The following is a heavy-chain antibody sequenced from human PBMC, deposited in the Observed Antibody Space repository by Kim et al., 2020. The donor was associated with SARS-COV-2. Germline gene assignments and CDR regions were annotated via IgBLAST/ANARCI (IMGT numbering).Heavy chain of an antibody. Sequence: SETLSLTCTVSGGSISSSSYYWGWIRQPPGKGLEWIGSIYYSGSTYYNPSLKSRVTISVDTSKNQFSLKLSSVTAADTAVYYCAVIGYSSSSQRFDYWGQGTLVTVSS. CDR1: GGSISSSSYY. J-gene: IGHJ4*02. D-gene: IGHD6-6*01. CDR2: IYYSGST. CDR3: AVIGYSSSSQRFDY. V-gene: IGHV4-39*01.